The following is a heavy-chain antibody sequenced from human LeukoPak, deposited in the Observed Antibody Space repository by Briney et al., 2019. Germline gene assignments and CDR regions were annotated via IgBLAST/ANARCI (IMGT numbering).Heavy chain of an antibody. CDR1: GYTFTAYY. V-gene: IGHV1-2*06. CDR2: INPNGGGT. Sequence: GASVKVSCKASGYTFTAYYIHWVRQAPGQGLEWMGRINPNGGGTTYAQKFQGRVTMTRDTSISTAYMELSSLTSDDTAVYYCALVVTLDYWGQGTLVTVSS. D-gene: IGHD2-2*01. J-gene: IGHJ4*02. CDR3: ALVVTLDY.